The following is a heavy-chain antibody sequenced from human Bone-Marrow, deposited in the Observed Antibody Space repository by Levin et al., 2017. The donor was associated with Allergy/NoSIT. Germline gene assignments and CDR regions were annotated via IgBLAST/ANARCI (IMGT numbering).Heavy chain of an antibody. CDR3: ARDFATYCGGDCSLDS. Sequence: ASVKVSCKTSGYTFNKYGINWVRQTPGQGLEWMGWISAYNGKTNYTRKFQDRVTMTTDTSANTAYMELRSLTSADTAVYYCARDFATYCGGDCSLDSWGQGTLVTVSS. V-gene: IGHV1-18*01. J-gene: IGHJ4*02. D-gene: IGHD2-21*02. CDR2: ISAYNGKT. CDR1: GYTFNKYG.